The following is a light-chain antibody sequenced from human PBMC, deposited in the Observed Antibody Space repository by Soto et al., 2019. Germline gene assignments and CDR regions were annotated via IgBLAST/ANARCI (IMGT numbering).Light chain of an antibody. CDR1: QSISTY. Sequence: DIQMTQSPSSLSASVGDRVTITCRASQSISTYLNWYQQKPGKAPKVLIYVASSLQSGVPSRFSGSGSGTDFTLTIGSLQPEDFATYYCQQSYSTPWTFGQGTKVEIK. V-gene: IGKV1-39*01. CDR3: QQSYSTPWT. CDR2: VAS. J-gene: IGKJ1*01.